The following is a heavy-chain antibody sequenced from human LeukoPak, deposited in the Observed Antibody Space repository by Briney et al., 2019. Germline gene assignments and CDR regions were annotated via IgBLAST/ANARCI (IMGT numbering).Heavy chain of an antibody. CDR2: MNPNSGNT. J-gene: IGHJ6*03. CDR1: GYTFTSYD. Sequence: ASVKVSCKASGYTFTSYDINWVRQATGQGLEWMGWMNPNSGNTGYAQKFQGRVTMTRNTSISTAYMELSSLRSEDTAVYYCARAGYYDILTDYYYYMDAWGKGTTVTISS. D-gene: IGHD3-9*01. V-gene: IGHV1-8*01. CDR3: ARAGYYDILTDYYYYMDA.